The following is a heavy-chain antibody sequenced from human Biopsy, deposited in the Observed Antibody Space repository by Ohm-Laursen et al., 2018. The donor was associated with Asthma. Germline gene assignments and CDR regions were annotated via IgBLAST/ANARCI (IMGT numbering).Heavy chain of an antibody. V-gene: IGHV4-30-4*01. J-gene: IGHJ5*02. Sequence: TLSLTCTVSGASIKTDDHYRSWLRQPPGKGLEWFGFTHYSGSTSYNPSLKGGVTISVDTSKNQFSLKLSSVTAADTAVYYCARASVAASSNWFDPWGQGTLVTVSS. D-gene: IGHD6-19*01. CDR1: GASIKTDDHY. CDR2: THYSGST. CDR3: ARASVAASSNWFDP.